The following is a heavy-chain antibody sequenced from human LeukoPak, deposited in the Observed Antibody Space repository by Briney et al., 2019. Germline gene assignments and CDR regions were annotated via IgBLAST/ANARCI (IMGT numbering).Heavy chain of an antibody. J-gene: IGHJ5*02. Sequence: GGSLRLSCVASGFTFSKYTMSWVRQAPGKGPEWVSAIGGRGTSTYYADSLGGRFTISRDNSKDMLYLQMNSLKVEDTATYYCGKEGGAWGQGTKVTVSS. CDR1: GFTFSKYT. D-gene: IGHD3-16*01. CDR3: GKEGGA. V-gene: IGHV3-23*01. CDR2: IGGRGTST.